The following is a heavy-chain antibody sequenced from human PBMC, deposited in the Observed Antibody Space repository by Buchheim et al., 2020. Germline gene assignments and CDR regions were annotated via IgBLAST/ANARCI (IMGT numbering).Heavy chain of an antibody. V-gene: IGHV3-7*01. Sequence: EVQLVESGGGLVQPGGSLRLSCAASGFTLSSYWMSWVRQAPGTGLEWVANIKQDGSEKYYVDSVKGRFTISSDNATNSLYLQMNSLRAEDTAVYYCARDRWLHDYWGQGTL. CDR1: GFTLSSYW. CDR2: IKQDGSEK. D-gene: IGHD5-12*01. CDR3: ARDRWLHDY. J-gene: IGHJ4*02.